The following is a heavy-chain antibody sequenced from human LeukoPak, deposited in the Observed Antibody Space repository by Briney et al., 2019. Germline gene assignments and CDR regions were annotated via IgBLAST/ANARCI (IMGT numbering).Heavy chain of an antibody. CDR2: ISSGGSTI. CDR1: GFTFSSYE. CDR3: AGGAQEVLMVYAFDY. Sequence: PGGSLRLSCAASGFTFSSYEMNWVRQAPGKGLEWVSYISSGGSTIYYADSVRGRFTISRANAKSSLYLQMNSLRAEDTAVYYCAGGAQEVLMVYAFDYWGQGTLVTVSS. D-gene: IGHD2-8*01. V-gene: IGHV3-48*03. J-gene: IGHJ4*02.